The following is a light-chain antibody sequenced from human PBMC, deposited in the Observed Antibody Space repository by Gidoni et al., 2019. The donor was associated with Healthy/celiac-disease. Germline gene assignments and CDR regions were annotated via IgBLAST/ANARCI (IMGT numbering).Light chain of an antibody. J-gene: IGKJ5*01. CDR1: QDISNY. CDR2: DAS. V-gene: IGKV1-33*01. Sequence: DILLTQSPSSLSASVGDRATITCQASQDISNYLKWYQQKPEKAPKLLIYDASKLETGVPSRCSGSGSGTDFTFTSSSLQPEDIATYYCQQYDKLPQTFGQGTRLEIK. CDR3: QQYDKLPQT.